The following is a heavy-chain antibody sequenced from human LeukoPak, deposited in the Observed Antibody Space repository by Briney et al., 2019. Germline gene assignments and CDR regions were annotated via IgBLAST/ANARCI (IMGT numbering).Heavy chain of an antibody. J-gene: IGHJ3*02. D-gene: IGHD6-19*01. Sequence: PSETLSLTCTVSGGSISSYYWSWIRQPAGRGLEWIGRIYTRGSTNYNPSLKSRVTMSADTSKNQFSLKLSSVTAADTAVYYCARDSPFGSGWVDAFDIWGQGTMVTVSS. CDR1: GGSISSYY. V-gene: IGHV4-4*07. CDR3: ARDSPFGSGWVDAFDI. CDR2: IYTRGST.